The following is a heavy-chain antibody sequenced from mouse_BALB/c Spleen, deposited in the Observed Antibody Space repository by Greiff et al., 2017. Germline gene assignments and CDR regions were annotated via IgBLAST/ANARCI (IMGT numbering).Heavy chain of an antibody. CDR1: GYTFTDYA. D-gene: IGHD1-1*01. Sequence: VQRVESGAELVRPGVSVKISCKGSGYTFTDYAMHWVKQSHAKSLEWIGVISTYYGDASYNQKFKGKATMTVDKSSSTAYMELARLTSEDSAIYYCARGYYDYWGQGTTLTVSS. CDR3: ARGYYDY. J-gene: IGHJ2*01. CDR2: ISTYYGDA. V-gene: IGHV1S137*01.